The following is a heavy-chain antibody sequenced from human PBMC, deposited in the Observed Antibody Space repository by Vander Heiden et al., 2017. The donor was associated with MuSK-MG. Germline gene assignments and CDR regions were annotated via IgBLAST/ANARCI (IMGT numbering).Heavy chain of an antibody. D-gene: IGHD3-22*01. J-gene: IGHJ4*02. Sequence: QVQLVESGGGVVQPGRSLRLSCAASGFTFSRYGMHWVRQAPGKGLEWVAVISYDGSNKYYADSVKGRFTISRDNSKNTLYLQMNSLRAEDTAVYYCAKDSGGNDSSGYYYDYWGQGTLVTVSS. CDR1: GFTFSRYG. CDR2: ISYDGSNK. V-gene: IGHV3-30*18. CDR3: AKDSGGNDSSGYYYDY.